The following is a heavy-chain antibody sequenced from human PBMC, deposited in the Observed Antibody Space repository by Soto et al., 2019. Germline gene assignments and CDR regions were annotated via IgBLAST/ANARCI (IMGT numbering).Heavy chain of an antibody. CDR2: IGWNGASI. CDR3: AKYRVVPYFDR. Sequence: EVQLVQSGGGLVQPGRSLRLSCAATGFAFDEYVMHWVRQAPGKGLEWVGSIGWNGASIDYADSVKGRFTISRDNAKNSLFLQMNSLTTEDTALYFCAKYRVVPYFDRWGQGTLVTVSS. CDR1: GFAFDEYV. D-gene: IGHD2-2*01. V-gene: IGHV3-9*01. J-gene: IGHJ4*02.